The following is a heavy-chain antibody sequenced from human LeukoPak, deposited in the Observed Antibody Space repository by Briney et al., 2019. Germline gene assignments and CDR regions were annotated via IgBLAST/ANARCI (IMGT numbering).Heavy chain of an antibody. Sequence: GGSLRLSCAASGFTFSGFYMHWVRQASGKGLEWVGLIRSKPNSYTTVYAASVQGRFTISRDDSKNTAYLQVNSLKAEDTAVYYCTRQHCSGGSCSYVDYWGQGTLVTVSS. V-gene: IGHV3-73*01. J-gene: IGHJ4*02. CDR1: GFTFSGFY. D-gene: IGHD2-15*01. CDR3: TRQHCSGGSCSYVDY. CDR2: IRSKPNSYTT.